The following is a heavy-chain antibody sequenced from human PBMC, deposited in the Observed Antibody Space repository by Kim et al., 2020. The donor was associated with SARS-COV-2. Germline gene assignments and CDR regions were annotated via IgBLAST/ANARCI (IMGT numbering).Heavy chain of an antibody. V-gene: IGHV3-48*03. Sequence: GGSLRLSCAASGFTFSSYEMNWVRQAPGKGLEWLSYISSSSIAKKYADSVQGRFTISRDNAKKSLYLQMNSLRADDTAVYYCARDDRDDNFDYWGQGTLVTVSS. CDR2: ISSSSIAK. J-gene: IGHJ4*02. CDR3: ARDDRDDNFDY. CDR1: GFTFSSYE.